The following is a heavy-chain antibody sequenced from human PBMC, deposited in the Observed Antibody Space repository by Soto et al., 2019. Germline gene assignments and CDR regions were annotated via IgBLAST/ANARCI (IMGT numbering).Heavy chain of an antibody. CDR2: ISTNNGNT. J-gene: IGHJ4*02. CDR1: GYSFTSYG. D-gene: IGHD3-3*02. Sequence: ASVKVSCKASGYSFTSYGVSWVRQAPGQGLEWMGWISTNNGNTNYAQKLQGRVTMTTDTSTSTAYMELRSLRSDDTAVYYCARDPPAFYFDYWGQGALVTLSS. V-gene: IGHV1-18*04. CDR3: ARDPPAFYFDY.